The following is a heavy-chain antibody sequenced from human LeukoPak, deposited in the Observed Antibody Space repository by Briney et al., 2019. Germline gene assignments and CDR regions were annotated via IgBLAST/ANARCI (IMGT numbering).Heavy chain of an antibody. CDR2: IIPIFGTA. D-gene: IGHD5-24*01. CDR3: ASEHLQYSEGNWFDP. J-gene: IGHJ5*02. CDR1: GYTFTSYD. V-gene: IGHV1-69*05. Sequence: ASVKVSCKASGYTFTSYDINWVRQATGQGLEWMGRIIPIFGTANYAQKFQGRVTITTDESTSTAYMELSSLRSEDTAVYYCASEHLQYSEGNWFDPWGQGTLVTVSS.